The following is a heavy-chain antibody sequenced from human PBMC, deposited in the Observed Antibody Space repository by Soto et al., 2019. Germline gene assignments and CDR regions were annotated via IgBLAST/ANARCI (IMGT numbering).Heavy chain of an antibody. V-gene: IGHV4-59*03. CDR2: IYYSGST. Sequence: SETLSLTCTVAGGSISSYYWNWIRQSPGKGLEWVGYIYYSGSTNYNPSLASRVTISVDTSKNQVSLKLSSVTAADTAVYYCAGDYGDYKAAFDPWGQGTLVTVSS. CDR1: GGSISSYY. CDR3: AGDYGDYKAAFDP. J-gene: IGHJ5*02. D-gene: IGHD4-17*01.